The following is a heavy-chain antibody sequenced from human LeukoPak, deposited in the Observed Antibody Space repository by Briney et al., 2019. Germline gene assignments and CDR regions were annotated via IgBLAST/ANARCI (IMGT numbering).Heavy chain of an antibody. CDR3: ARLGKLRSPQAFHY. CDR1: GYSISSGYY. D-gene: IGHD4-17*01. V-gene: IGHV4-38-2*01. Sequence: PSETLSLTCAVSGYSISSGYYWGWIRRPPGKGLEWIGSIYHSGSPYYNPSLKSRVTISVDTSKIQFSLKLSSVTAADTAVYYCARLGKLRSPQAFHYWGQGTLVTVSS. CDR2: IYHSGSP. J-gene: IGHJ4*02.